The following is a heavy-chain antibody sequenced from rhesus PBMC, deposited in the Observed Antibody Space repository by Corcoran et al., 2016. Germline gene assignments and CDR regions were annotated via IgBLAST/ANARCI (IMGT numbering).Heavy chain of an antibody. V-gene: IGHV1-1*01. CDR1: GYTFTSYY. CDR2: IYPSKGNK. D-gene: IGHD6-43*01. J-gene: IGHJ4*01. CDR3: TRGLAAAYFDY. Sequence: QVQLVQSGAEIKQPGASVKLSCKASGYTFTSYYMHWVRQAPGQGLEWVGMIYPSKGNKGYAQNFQGRVTITTDTSTSTGYMELSSLRSEDTAVYYCTRGLAAAYFDYWGQGVLVTVSS.